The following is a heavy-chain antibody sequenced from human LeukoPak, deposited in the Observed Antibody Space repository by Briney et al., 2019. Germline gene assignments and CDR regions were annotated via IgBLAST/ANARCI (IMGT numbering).Heavy chain of an antibody. Sequence: SETLSLTCTVSGGSISSYYWNWIRQPPGRGLEWIGHMSYRGSTYFNPSLRSRVTMSLDTSKNQFSLKLSSVTAADTAVYYCARQRLDYFDYWGQGTLVTVSS. J-gene: IGHJ4*02. D-gene: IGHD3-9*01. CDR3: ARQRLDYFDY. CDR2: MSYRGST. V-gene: IGHV4-59*01. CDR1: GGSISSYY.